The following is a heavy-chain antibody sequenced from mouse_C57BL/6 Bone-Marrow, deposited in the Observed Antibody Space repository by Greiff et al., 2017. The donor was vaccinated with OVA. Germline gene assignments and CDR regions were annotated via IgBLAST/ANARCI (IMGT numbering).Heavy chain of an antibody. CDR3: TSAREYGSSYVLDY. D-gene: IGHD1-1*01. CDR2: IDPETGGT. J-gene: IGHJ2*01. V-gene: IGHV1-15*01. CDR1: GYTLTDYE. Sequence: QVQLKQSGAELVRPGASVTLSCKASGYTLTDYEMHWVKQTPVHGLEWIGAIDPETGGTAYNQKFKGKAILTADKSSSTAYMELRSLTSEDSAVYYCTSAREYGSSYVLDYWGQGTTLTVSS.